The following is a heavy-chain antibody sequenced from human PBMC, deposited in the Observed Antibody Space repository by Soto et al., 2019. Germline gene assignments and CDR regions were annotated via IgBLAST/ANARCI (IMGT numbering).Heavy chain of an antibody. J-gene: IGHJ4*02. CDR3: AHRYDLWRLGYYFDY. CDR1: GFSLSTSGVG. V-gene: IGHV2-5*02. CDR2: IYWDDDK. D-gene: IGHD3-3*01. Sequence: QITLKESGPTLEKPTQTLTLTCTFSGFSLSTSGVGVGWIRQPPGKALEWLALIYWDDDKRYSPSLKSRLTITKDTSKNQVVLTMTNMDPVDTATYFCAHRYDLWRLGYYFDYWGQGTLVTVSS.